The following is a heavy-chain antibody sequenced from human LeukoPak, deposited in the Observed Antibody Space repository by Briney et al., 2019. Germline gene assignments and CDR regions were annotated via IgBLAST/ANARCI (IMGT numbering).Heavy chain of an antibody. D-gene: IGHD3-3*01. CDR3: ARDFWSGSHYFDY. J-gene: IGHJ4*02. Sequence: SVKVSCKASGGTFSSYAISWVRQAPGQGLEWMGGIIPIFGTANYAQKFQGRVTITADESTSTAYMELSSLRSEDTAVYYCARDFWSGSHYFDYGGQGTLVTVSS. V-gene: IGHV1-69*13. CDR1: GGTFSSYA. CDR2: IIPIFGTA.